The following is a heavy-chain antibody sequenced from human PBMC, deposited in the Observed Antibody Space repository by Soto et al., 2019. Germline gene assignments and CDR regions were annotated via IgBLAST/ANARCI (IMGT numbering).Heavy chain of an antibody. D-gene: IGHD3-3*01. V-gene: IGHV3-30*18. Sequence: HPGGSLRLSCAASGFTFSSYGMHWVRQAPGKGLEWVAVISYDGSNKYYADSVKGRFTISRDNSKNTLYLQMNSLRAEDTAVYYCANGGVYYDFWSGYYTGMDVWGQGTTVTVSS. CDR2: ISYDGSNK. CDR3: ANGGVYYDFWSGYYTGMDV. J-gene: IGHJ6*02. CDR1: GFTFSSYG.